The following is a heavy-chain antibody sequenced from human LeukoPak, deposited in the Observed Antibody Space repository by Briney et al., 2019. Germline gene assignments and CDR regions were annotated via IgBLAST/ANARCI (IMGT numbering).Heavy chain of an antibody. CDR1: GYTFTGYY. V-gene: IGHV1-2*02. D-gene: IGHD2-15*01. Sequence: ASVKVSCKASGYTFTGYYMHWVRQAPGQGLEWMGWINPNSGGTNYAQKFQGRVTMTRDTSISTAYMELSRLRSDDTAVYYCARAADEDIVVVVAATPGSWFDPWGQGTLVTVS. J-gene: IGHJ5*02. CDR2: INPNSGGT. CDR3: ARAADEDIVVVVAATPGSWFDP.